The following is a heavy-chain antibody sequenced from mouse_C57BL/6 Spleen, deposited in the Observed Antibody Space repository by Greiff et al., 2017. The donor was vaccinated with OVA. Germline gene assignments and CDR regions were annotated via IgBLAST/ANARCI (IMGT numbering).Heavy chain of an antibody. CDR3: ARQAYGNYYWYFGV. D-gene: IGHD2-1*01. CDR2: ISSGGSYT. CDR1: GFTFSSYG. V-gene: IGHV5-6*01. Sequence: EVQVVESGGDLVKPGGSLKLSCAASGFTFSSYGMSWVRQTPDKRLEWVATISSGGSYTYYPDSVKGRVTISRDNAKNTLYLQMSSLKSEDTAMYYCARQAYGNYYWYFGVWGTRTTVTVSS. J-gene: IGHJ1*03.